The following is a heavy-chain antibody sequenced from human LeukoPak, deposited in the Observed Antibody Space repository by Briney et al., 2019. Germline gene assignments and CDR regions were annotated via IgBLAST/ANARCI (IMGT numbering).Heavy chain of an antibody. J-gene: IGHJ4*02. CDR3: AKRGYSGYDLDF. V-gene: IGHV3-30*18. CDR1: GFTFSSYV. Sequence: GGSLRLSCAASGFTFSSYVMHWVRQAPGKGLEWVAGISYDGTNKHYADSVKGRFTISRDNSKNTLFLQMNSLRPEDTAVHYCAKRGYSGYDLDFWGQGTLVTVSS. D-gene: IGHD5-12*01. CDR2: ISYDGTNK.